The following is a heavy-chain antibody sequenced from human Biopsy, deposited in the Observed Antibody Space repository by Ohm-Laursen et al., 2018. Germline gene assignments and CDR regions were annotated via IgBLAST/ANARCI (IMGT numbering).Heavy chain of an antibody. V-gene: IGHV3-11*01. Sequence: GSLRLSCSASGFSFSDYHMRWIRQAPGRGLEWVSYISGGGTIYYGDSMKGRVTISRDNAKNSLYLQMHSLRAEDTAVYYCARDTRWSPYSMDVWGRGILVTVSS. CDR2: ISGGGTI. J-gene: IGHJ4*02. D-gene: IGHD4-11*01. CDR1: GFSFSDYH. CDR3: ARDTRWSPYSMDV.